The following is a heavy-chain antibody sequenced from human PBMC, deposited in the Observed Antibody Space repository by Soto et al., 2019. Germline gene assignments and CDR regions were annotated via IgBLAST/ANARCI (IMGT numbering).Heavy chain of an antibody. J-gene: IGHJ6*02. Sequence: EVQLVESGGGLVQPGGSLRLSCAASGFTFSSYDMHWVRQATGKGLEWVSAIGTAGDTYYPGSVKGRFTISRENAKNSLYLQMNSLRAGDTAVYYCARGGRYDSRGYGMDVWGQGTTVTVSS. CDR1: GFTFSSYD. V-gene: IGHV3-13*01. CDR2: IGTAGDT. CDR3: ARGGRYDSRGYGMDV. D-gene: IGHD3-3*01.